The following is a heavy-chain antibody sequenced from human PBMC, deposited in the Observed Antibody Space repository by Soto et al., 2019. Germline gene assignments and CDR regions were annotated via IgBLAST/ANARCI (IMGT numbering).Heavy chain of an antibody. CDR1: GGSITNDVYY. J-gene: IGHJ3*02. Sequence: QVQLQESGPGLVKPSQTLSLTCTVSGGSITNDVYYWSWIRQHPGKGLEWIGYIYHSGNTFYNPSLKRRVNISVDTSKNQCSLKLSSVTAADTAVHYCARATLGYCTNGVCYGAFDIWGQGTMVTVSS. CDR2: IYHSGNT. D-gene: IGHD2-8*01. CDR3: ARATLGYCTNGVCYGAFDI. V-gene: IGHV4-31*03.